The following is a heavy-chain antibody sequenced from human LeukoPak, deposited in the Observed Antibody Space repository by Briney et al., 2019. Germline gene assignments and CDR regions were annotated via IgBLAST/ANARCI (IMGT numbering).Heavy chain of an antibody. J-gene: IGHJ4*02. CDR1: GGSFSGYY. D-gene: IGHD5-18*01. CDR2: INHSGST. Sequence: SGTLSLTCAVYGGSFSGYYWSWIRQPPGKGLEWIGEINHSGSTNYNPSLKSRVTISVDTSKNQFSLKLSSVTAADTAVYYCARDRGYSYGYRLDYWGQGTLVTVSS. V-gene: IGHV4-34*01. CDR3: ARDRGYSYGYRLDY.